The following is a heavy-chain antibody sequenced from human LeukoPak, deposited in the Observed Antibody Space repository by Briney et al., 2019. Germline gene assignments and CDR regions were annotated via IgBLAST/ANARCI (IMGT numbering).Heavy chain of an antibody. CDR3: ARSGTWSSYFDY. V-gene: IGHV1-2*02. CDR1: GYTFTGYY. J-gene: IGHJ4*02. CDR2: INPNSGGT. Sequence: ASVKVSCKSSGYTFTGYYMHWVRQAPGQGLEWMGWINPNSGGTNYAQKFQGRVTMTRDTSISTAYMELSRLRSDDTAVYYCARSGTWSSYFDYWGQGTLVTVSS. D-gene: IGHD1-14*01.